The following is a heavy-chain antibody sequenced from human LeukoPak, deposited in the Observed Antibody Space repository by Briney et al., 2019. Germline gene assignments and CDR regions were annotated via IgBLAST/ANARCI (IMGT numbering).Heavy chain of an antibody. Sequence: PGGSLRLSCAASGFTFSSYEMNWVRRAPGKGLEWVSYISSSGTTIYYADSVKGRFTISRDNAKNSLYLQMNSLRAEDTAVYYCARSGGYYYYGLGVWGKGTTVTVSS. D-gene: IGHD3-10*01. CDR3: ARSGGYYYYGLGV. J-gene: IGHJ6*04. CDR1: GFTFSSYE. CDR2: ISSSGTTI. V-gene: IGHV3-48*03.